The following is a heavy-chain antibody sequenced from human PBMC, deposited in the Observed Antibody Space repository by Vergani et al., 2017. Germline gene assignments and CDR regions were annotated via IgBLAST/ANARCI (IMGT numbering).Heavy chain of an antibody. D-gene: IGHD3-3*01. V-gene: IGHV1-69*08. CDR1: GGTFSSYT. J-gene: IGHJ6*02. Sequence: QVQLVQSGAEVKKPGSSVKVSCKASGGTFSSYTISWVRQAPGQGLEWMGRIIPILGIANYAQKFQGRVTITADKSTSTAYMELSSLRSEDTAVYYCARDGQGFWSGYYTGGDYYYYGMDVWGQGTTVTVSS. CDR3: ARDGQGFWSGYYTGGDYYYYGMDV. CDR2: IIPILGIA.